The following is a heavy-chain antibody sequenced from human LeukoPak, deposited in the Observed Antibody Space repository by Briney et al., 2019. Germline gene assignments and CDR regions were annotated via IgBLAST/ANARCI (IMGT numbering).Heavy chain of an antibody. Sequence: GGSLRLSCAASGFTFSSYGIHWVRQAPGKGLEWVAVIWYDGSNKYYADSVKGRFTISRDNSKNTLYLQMNSLRAEDTAVYYCARDSSGWYQWELRVVDYWGQGTLVTVSS. V-gene: IGHV3-33*01. CDR1: GFTFSSYG. CDR3: ARDSSGWYQWELRVVDY. J-gene: IGHJ4*02. CDR2: IWYDGSNK. D-gene: IGHD6-19*01.